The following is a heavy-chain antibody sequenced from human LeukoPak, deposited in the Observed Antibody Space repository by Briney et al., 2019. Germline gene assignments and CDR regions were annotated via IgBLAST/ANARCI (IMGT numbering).Heavy chain of an antibody. Sequence: GGSLRLSCAASGFTFDDYGMSWVRQAPGKGLEWVSGINWNGGSTGYADSVKGRFTISRDNAKNSLYLQMNSLRAEDTALYYCASGGYSGSYYYYYMDVWGKGTTITVSS. V-gene: IGHV3-20*04. D-gene: IGHD1-26*01. J-gene: IGHJ6*03. CDR3: ASGGYSGSYYYYYMDV. CDR1: GFTFDDYG. CDR2: INWNGGST.